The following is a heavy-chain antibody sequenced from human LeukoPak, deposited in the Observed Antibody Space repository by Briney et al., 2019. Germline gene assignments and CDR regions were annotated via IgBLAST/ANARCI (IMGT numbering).Heavy chain of an antibody. J-gene: IGHJ2*01. CDR2: ISHSGST. D-gene: IGHD6-13*01. Sequence: SETLSLTCAVSGGSISSWGYSWSWIRQPPGRGLEWIGYISHSGSTYYNPSLKSRVTISVDRSKNQFSLKLTSVTAADTAVYYCARYSSTWPYWYFDLWGRGTLVTVSS. CDR3: ARYSSTWPYWYFDL. V-gene: IGHV4-30-2*01. CDR1: GGSISSWGYS.